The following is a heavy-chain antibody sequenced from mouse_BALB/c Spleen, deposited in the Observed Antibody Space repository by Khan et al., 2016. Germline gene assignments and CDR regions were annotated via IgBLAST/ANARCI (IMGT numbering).Heavy chain of an antibody. CDR2: INPGSGGT. CDR1: GYAFTNYL. Sequence: QVQLQQSGAELLRPGTSVKVSCKASGYAFTNYLIEWVKQRPGQGLEWIGVINPGSGGTNYNEKFKGKATLTADKSSSTAYMQLSSLTSDDSAVYFCARYDGNYYAMDYWGQGTSVTVSS. V-gene: IGHV1-54*01. CDR3: ARYDGNYYAMDY. J-gene: IGHJ4*01. D-gene: IGHD2-3*01.